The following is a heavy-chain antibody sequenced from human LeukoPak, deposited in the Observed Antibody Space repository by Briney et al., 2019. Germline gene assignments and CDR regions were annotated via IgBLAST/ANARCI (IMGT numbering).Heavy chain of an antibody. J-gene: IGHJ4*02. Sequence: GASVKVSCKASGFTFTKYTIHWVRQAPGQRLEWMGWINADNGNTKYSQRFQGRVTITRDTSATTSYMELSSLRSEDTAVYYCAIGTYYYDSSGYPPDYWGQGTLVTVSS. V-gene: IGHV1-3*01. CDR2: INADNGNT. CDR3: AIGTYYYDSSGYPPDY. D-gene: IGHD3-22*01. CDR1: GFTFTKYT.